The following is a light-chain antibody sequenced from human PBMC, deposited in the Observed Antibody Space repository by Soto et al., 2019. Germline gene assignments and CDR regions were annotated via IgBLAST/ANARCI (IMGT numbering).Light chain of an antibody. CDR2: DVS. V-gene: IGLV2-14*01. J-gene: IGLJ1*01. CDR1: SGDIGDYNY. CDR3: SSYTRRGTLI. Sequence: QSALTQPASVSGSPGQSITISCVGTSGDIGDYNYVSWYQQHPGKVPKVIIYDVSNRPSGVSYRFSGTKSGNTASLTVSGLQAEDEADYYCSSYTRRGTLIFGTGTKVTVL.